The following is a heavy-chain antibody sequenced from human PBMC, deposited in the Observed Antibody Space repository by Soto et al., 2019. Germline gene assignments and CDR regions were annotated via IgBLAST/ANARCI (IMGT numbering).Heavy chain of an antibody. CDR3: ARQEYYYDSSGPGGF. CDR1: GYSFTSYW. J-gene: IGHJ4*02. CDR2: IYPGDSDT. V-gene: IGHV5-51*01. Sequence: GESLKISCKGSGYSFTSYWIGWERQMPGKGLEGMGFIYPGDSDTRYSPSLQGQVTISADKSISTAYLQVSSLKASDTAVYYCARQEYYYDSSGPGGFWGQGTLVTVSS. D-gene: IGHD3-22*01.